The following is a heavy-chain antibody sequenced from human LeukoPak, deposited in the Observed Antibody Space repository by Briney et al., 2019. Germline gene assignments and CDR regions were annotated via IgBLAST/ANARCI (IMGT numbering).Heavy chain of an antibody. CDR3: ARASSDDTAMATPFAY. D-gene: IGHD5-18*01. CDR1: GGTFSSYA. J-gene: IGHJ4*02. V-gene: IGHV1-69*06. Sequence: ASVKVSCKASGGTFSSYAINWVRQAPGQGLEWMGGITPIFGTANYVHKYKGRVTITADKSTSTAYMELSRLRSEDTATYYCARASSDDTAMATPFAYWGRGTLVIVSS. CDR2: ITPIFGTA.